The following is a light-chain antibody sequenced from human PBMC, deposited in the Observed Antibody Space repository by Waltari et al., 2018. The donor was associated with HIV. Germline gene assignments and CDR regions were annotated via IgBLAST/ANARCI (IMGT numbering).Light chain of an antibody. CDR2: EVT. CDR3: SSYAGSNTFV. V-gene: IGLV2-8*01. CDR1: TSDVGGYNY. Sequence: QSALTQPPSASGSPGQSVTLSCTGTTSDVGGYNYLSWYQQHPDKAPKLMIYEVTKRPSGVPDRFSGSKSGNTASLTISGLQAEDEADYYCSSYAGSNTFVFGTGTKVPVL. J-gene: IGLJ1*01.